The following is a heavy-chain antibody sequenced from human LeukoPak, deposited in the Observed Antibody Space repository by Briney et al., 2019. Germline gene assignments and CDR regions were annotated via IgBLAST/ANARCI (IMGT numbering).Heavy chain of an antibody. CDR3: ARPKEYYYGSGSYFH. V-gene: IGHV1-69*04. Sequence: SVKVSCKASGGTFSSYAISWVRQAPGQGLEWMGRIIPILGIANYAQKFQGRVTITADKSTSTAYMELSSLRSGDTAVYYCARPKEYYYGSGSYFHWGQGTLVTVSS. J-gene: IGHJ4*02. D-gene: IGHD3-10*01. CDR2: IIPILGIA. CDR1: GGTFSSYA.